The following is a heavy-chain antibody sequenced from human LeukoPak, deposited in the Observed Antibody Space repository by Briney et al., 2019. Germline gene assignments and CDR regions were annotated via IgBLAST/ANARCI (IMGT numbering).Heavy chain of an antibody. CDR2: IIPIFGTA. J-gene: IGHJ4*02. CDR3: ARAVGATWRAYFDY. Sequence: GASVKVSCKASGGTFSSYAISWVRQAPGQGLEWMGGIIPIFGTANYAQKFQGRVTMTRDMSTSTAYMELRSLRSDDTAVYYCARAVGATWRAYFDYWGQGTLVTVSS. D-gene: IGHD1-26*01. V-gene: IGHV1-69*05. CDR1: GGTFSSYA.